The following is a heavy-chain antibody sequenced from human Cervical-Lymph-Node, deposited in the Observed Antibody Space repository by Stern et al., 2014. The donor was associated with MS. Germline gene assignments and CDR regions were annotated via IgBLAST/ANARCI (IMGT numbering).Heavy chain of an antibody. CDR1: GFALSTSGMC. CDR3: ARIKFGDYDYGMDV. D-gene: IGHD3-16*01. CDR2: IDWDDDR. Sequence: QVPLKESGPALVKPTQTLTLTCTFSGFALSTSGMCVSWIRQPPGKALEWRARIDWDDDRYYSPSLKTRLTISKDPSKNQVVLTMTDMDPVDTATYYCARIKFGDYDYGMDVWGQGTTVTVSS. J-gene: IGHJ6*02. V-gene: IGHV2-70*15.